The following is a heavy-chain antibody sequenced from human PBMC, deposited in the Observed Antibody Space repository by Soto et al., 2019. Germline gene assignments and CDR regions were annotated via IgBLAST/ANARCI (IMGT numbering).Heavy chain of an antibody. CDR3: ARGGIEPSAFDI. CDR1: GFTFSSYG. CDR2: ISYDGSNK. D-gene: IGHD2-21*01. J-gene: IGHJ3*02. Sequence: QVQLVESGGGVVQPGRSLRLSCAASGFTFSSYGMHWVRQAPGKGLEWVAVISYDGSNKYYADSVKGRFTISRDNSKNSLYLQMNSLRAEDTAVYYCARGGIEPSAFDIWGQGTMVTVSS. V-gene: IGHV3-30-3*01.